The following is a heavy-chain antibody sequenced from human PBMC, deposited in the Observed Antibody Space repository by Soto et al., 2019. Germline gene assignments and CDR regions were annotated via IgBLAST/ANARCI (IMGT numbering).Heavy chain of an antibody. J-gene: IGHJ5*01. D-gene: IGHD6-19*01. CDR3: ARGGWSVDS. CDR2: IYYNGNT. V-gene: IGHV4-59*11. Sequence: SETLSLTCTVSGGSLSSLYWSWIRQPPGKGLEWVGYIYYNGNTDYNPSLKSRVTMSVDTSKNQFSLKLTAVTAADTAVYFCARGGWSVDSWGRGILVTVSS. CDR1: GGSLSSLY.